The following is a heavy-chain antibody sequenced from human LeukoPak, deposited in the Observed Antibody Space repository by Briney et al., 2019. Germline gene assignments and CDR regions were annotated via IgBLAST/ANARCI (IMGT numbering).Heavy chain of an antibody. Sequence: PGGSLRLSCAASGFTFSSYSMNWVRQAPGKGLEWVANIKEDGSEKYYVDSVKGRFTISRDNAKNSLYLQMNSLRAEDTAVYYCARGRWEPTPDYFDYWGQGTLVTVSS. J-gene: IGHJ4*02. CDR1: GFTFSSYS. CDR3: ARGRWEPTPDYFDY. D-gene: IGHD1-26*01. V-gene: IGHV3-7*01. CDR2: IKEDGSEK.